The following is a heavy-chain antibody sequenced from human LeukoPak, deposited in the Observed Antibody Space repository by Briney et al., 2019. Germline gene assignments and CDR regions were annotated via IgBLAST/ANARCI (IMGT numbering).Heavy chain of an antibody. D-gene: IGHD2-8*02. CDR2: INHSGST. Sequence: SETLSLTCAVYGGAFRGYYWGWIRPPPRKGRGWIGEINHSGSTNYNPSLKSRVTISVDTSKNQFSLKLSSVTAADTAVYYCARGKVEYATTSGWFDPWGQGTLVTVSS. V-gene: IGHV4-34*01. J-gene: IGHJ5*02. CDR3: ARGKVEYATTSGWFDP. CDR1: GGAFRGYY.